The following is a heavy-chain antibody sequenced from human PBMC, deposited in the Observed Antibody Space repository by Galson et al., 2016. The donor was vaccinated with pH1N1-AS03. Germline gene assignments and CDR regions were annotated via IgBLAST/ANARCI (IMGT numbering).Heavy chain of an antibody. Sequence: SLRLSCAGSGFTFNKYVMHWVRQAPGKGLEYVSGVYPNGVSPHYAGSVKDRFTISRDNSKNTLSLQMSSLTTEDTAVYYCVKDLTGWGAFDFWGQGTMVTVS. CDR2: VYPNGVSP. CDR3: VKDLTGWGAFDF. V-gene: IGHV3-64D*06. D-gene: IGHD6-19*01. J-gene: IGHJ3*01. CDR1: GFTFNKYV.